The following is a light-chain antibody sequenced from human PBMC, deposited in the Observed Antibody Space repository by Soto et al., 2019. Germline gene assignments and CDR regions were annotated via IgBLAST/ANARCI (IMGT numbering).Light chain of an antibody. CDR1: QSISGW. CDR2: DAS. V-gene: IGKV1-5*01. J-gene: IGKJ1*01. Sequence: RSPSSLSASVGNRVTITCRASQSISGWLAWYQQKPGEAPKLLIYDASSLETGVPSRFSGNGSGTEFTLTISSLQSDDFAIYYCQQYNIYWTFGQGTKVDIK. CDR3: QQYNIYWT.